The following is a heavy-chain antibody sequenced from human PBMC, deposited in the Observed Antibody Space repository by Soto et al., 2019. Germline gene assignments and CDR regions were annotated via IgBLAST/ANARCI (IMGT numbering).Heavy chain of an antibody. D-gene: IGHD6-13*01. CDR1: GFIFINYG. CDR2: ISYDGTIQ. CDR3: AKSRPGSSWYEGDS. J-gene: IGHJ4*02. Sequence: QVHLVESGGGVVQPGRSLRLSCAASGFIFINYGMHWVRQAPGKGLEWLAVISYDGTIQYYVDSVKGRFTISRDNSNNTLFPQMNSLRPEDTAVYFCAKSRPGSSWYEGDSWGQGTLVTVSS. V-gene: IGHV3-30*18.